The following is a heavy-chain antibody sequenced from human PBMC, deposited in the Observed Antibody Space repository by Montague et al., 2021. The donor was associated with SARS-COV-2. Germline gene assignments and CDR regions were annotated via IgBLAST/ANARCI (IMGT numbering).Heavy chain of an antibody. CDR2: IYYSGST. CDR1: GGSISSYY. CDR3: ARAVRYYYDSSGAGAFDI. D-gene: IGHD3-22*01. J-gene: IGHJ3*02. V-gene: IGHV4-59*01. Sequence: SETLSLTCTVSGGSISSYYWSWIRQPPGKGLEWIGYIYYSGSTNYNPSLKSRVTISVDTSKNQFSLKLSSVTAADTAVYYCARAVRYYYDSSGAGAFDIWGQGTMVTVSS.